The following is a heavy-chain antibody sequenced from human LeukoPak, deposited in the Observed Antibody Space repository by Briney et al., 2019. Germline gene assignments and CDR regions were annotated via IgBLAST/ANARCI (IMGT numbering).Heavy chain of an antibody. CDR1: GGTISSGRYY. CDR3: ARVYCSGGSCYFDY. Sequence: SETLSLTCTVSGGTISSGRYYWSWIRQPAGKGLEWIGRIYTSGSTNYNPSLKSRVTISVDTSKNQFSLKLSSVTAADTAVYYCARVYCSGGSCYFDYWGQGTLVTVSS. V-gene: IGHV4-61*02. J-gene: IGHJ4*02. D-gene: IGHD2-15*01. CDR2: IYTSGST.